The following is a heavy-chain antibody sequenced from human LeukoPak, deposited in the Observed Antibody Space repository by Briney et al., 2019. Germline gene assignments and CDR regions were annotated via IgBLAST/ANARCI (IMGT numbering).Heavy chain of an antibody. D-gene: IGHD3-22*01. J-gene: IGHJ1*01. V-gene: IGHV4-39*01. CDR1: GGSISSSSYY. CDR3: ARQGGKNYDSSGYYVNFQH. CDR2: IYYSGST. Sequence: SETLSLTCTVSGGSISSSSYYWGWIRRPPGKGLEWIGSIYYSGSTYYNPSLKSRVTISVDTSKNQFSLKLSSVTAADTAVYYCARQGGKNYDSSGYYVNFQHWGQGTLVTVSS.